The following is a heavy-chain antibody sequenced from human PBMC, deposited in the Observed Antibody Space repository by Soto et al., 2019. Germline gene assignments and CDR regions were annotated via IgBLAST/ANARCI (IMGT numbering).Heavy chain of an antibody. J-gene: IGHJ4*02. CDR1: GRSIISVNYY. D-gene: IGHD2-8*02. V-gene: IGHV4-30-4*01. Sequence: PSETLSLTCTVSGRSIISVNYYWSLIRQPPGKGLEWIGYIYYSGSTYYNPSLRSRVTISVDTSKNQFSLKLTSVTAADTAVYYCARDKITGLFDYWGQGTLVTVSS. CDR3: ARDKITGLFDY. CDR2: IYYSGST.